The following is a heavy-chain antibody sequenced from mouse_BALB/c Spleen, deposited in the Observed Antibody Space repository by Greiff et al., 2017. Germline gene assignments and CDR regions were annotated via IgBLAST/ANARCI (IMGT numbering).Heavy chain of an antibody. CDR1: GYTFTSYW. CDR3: ARRDYGSSGSMDY. V-gene: IGHV1-7*01. D-gene: IGHD1-1*01. Sequence: QVQLQQSGAELAKPGASVKMSCKASGYTFTSYWMHWVKQRPGQGLEWIGYINPSTGYTEYNQKFKDKATLTADKSSSTAYMQLSSLTSEDSAVYYCARRDYGSSGSMDYWGQGTSVTVSS. J-gene: IGHJ4*01. CDR2: INPSTGYT.